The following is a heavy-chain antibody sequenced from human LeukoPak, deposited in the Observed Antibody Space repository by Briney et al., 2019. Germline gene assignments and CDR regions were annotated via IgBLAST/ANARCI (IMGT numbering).Heavy chain of an antibody. Sequence: ASVKVSCKASGYTFTSYDINWVRQATGQGLEWMGWMNPNSGNTGYAQKFQGRVTMTRDMSTSTVYMELSSLRSEDTAVYYCARAYSSSPRDAFAIWGQGTMVTVSS. CDR2: MNPNSGNT. V-gene: IGHV1-8*01. J-gene: IGHJ3*02. D-gene: IGHD6-13*01. CDR3: ARAYSSSPRDAFAI. CDR1: GYTFTSYD.